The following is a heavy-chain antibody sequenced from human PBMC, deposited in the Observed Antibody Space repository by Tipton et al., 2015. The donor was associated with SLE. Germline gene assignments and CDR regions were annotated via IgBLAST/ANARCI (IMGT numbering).Heavy chain of an antibody. CDR3: AKESRSDYGDFDAFDI. CDR2: ISGSGGST. CDR1: GFTFSSYA. J-gene: IGHJ3*02. Sequence: SLRLSCAASGFTFSSYAMSWVRQAPGKGLEWVSAISGSGGSTHYADSVKGRFTISRDNSKNTLYLQMNSLRAEDTAVYYCAKESRSDYGDFDAFDIWGQGTMVTVSS. D-gene: IGHD4-17*01. V-gene: IGHV3-23*01.